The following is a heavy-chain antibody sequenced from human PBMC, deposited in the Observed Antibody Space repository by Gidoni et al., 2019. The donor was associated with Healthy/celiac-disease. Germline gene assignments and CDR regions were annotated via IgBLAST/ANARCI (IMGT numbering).Heavy chain of an antibody. CDR2: IYYSGST. Sequence: QVQLQESRPGLVKPSPTLSLTCTAAGGSISSGDYYWSWIRQPPGKGLEWIGYIYYSGSTYYNPALKSRVTISVDTSKNQFSLKLSSVTAADTAVYYCARAAVVVPAAHNWFDPWGQGTLVTVSS. V-gene: IGHV4-30-4*01. J-gene: IGHJ5*02. D-gene: IGHD2-2*01. CDR1: GGSISSGDYY. CDR3: ARAAVVVPAAHNWFDP.